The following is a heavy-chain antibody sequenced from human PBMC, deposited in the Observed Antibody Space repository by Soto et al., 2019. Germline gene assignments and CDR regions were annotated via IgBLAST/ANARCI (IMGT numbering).Heavy chain of an antibody. J-gene: IGHJ4*02. D-gene: IGHD2-21*01. Sequence: QVQVVQSGAEVKKPESSVKVSCKPSGGTFNTYTVNWVRLAPGHGLEWMGRFIPILDMANYAQTFQDRVTITADRSTFTAYMELNSLTSDDTAVYYCAITYCRDNSCPRDFDFWGPGTRVTVSS. V-gene: IGHV1-69*02. CDR1: GGTFNTYT. CDR3: AITYCRDNSCPRDFDF. CDR2: FIPILDMA.